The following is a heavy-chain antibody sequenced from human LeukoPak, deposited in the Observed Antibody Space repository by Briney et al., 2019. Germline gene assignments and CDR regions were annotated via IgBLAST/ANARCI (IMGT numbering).Heavy chain of an antibody. CDR2: INSDGSST. Sequence: PGGSLRLSCAASGFTFSSYWMHWVRQAPGKGLVWVSRINSDGSSTSYADSVKGRFTISRDNAKNTLYLQMNSLRAEDTAVYYCARDFVLQDQSSWSPHDAFDIWGQGTMVTVSS. J-gene: IGHJ3*02. D-gene: IGHD6-13*01. CDR3: ARDFVLQDQSSWSPHDAFDI. V-gene: IGHV3-74*01. CDR1: GFTFSSYW.